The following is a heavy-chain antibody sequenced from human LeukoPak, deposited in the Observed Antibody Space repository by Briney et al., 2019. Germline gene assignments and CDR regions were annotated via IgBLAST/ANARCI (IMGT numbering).Heavy chain of an antibody. CDR3: ARARYYDYVWGSYRAYYFDY. Sequence: KPSETLSLTCTVSGGSISSYYWSWIRQPPGKGLEWIGYIYDSGSTNYNPSLKSRVTISVDTSKNQFSLKLSSVTAADTAVYYCARARYYDYVWGSYRAYYFDYWGQGTLVTVSS. V-gene: IGHV4-59*01. J-gene: IGHJ4*02. CDR2: IYDSGST. D-gene: IGHD3-16*02. CDR1: GGSISSYY.